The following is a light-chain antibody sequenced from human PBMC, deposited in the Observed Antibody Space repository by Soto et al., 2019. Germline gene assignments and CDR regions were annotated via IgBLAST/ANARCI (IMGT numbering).Light chain of an antibody. CDR3: SSYTSSSPHWV. V-gene: IGLV2-14*01. J-gene: IGLJ3*02. CDR1: SSDVGGYNY. CDR2: EVS. Sequence: QSALTQPASVSGSPGQSITISCTGTSSDVGGYNYVSWYQQHPGKAPKIMIYEVSNRPSGVSNRFSGSKSGNTASLTISGLQAEDEADYYCSSYTSSSPHWVFGGGTQLTVL.